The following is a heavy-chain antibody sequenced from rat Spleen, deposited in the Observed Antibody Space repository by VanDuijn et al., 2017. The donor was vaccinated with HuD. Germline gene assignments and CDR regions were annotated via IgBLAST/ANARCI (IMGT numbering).Heavy chain of an antibody. CDR3: ARGGFFRY. CDR1: GFTFSDYY. J-gene: IGHJ2*01. D-gene: IGHD1-6*01. CDR2: INYDGSTV. V-gene: IGHV5-22*01. Sequence: EVQLVESGGGLVQPGRSLRLSCAASGFTFSDYYMAWVRQAPTKGLEWVATINYDGSTVHYRDSVKGRFTVSRDTAQNILYLQMNSLRSEETATYYCARGGFFRYWGQGVMVTVSS.